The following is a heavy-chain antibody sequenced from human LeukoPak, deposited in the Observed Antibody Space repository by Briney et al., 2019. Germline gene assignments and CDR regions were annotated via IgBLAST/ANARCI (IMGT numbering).Heavy chain of an antibody. J-gene: IGHJ6*04. D-gene: IGHD3-10*01. CDR1: GGSVSSGSYY. CDR3: ARDRSVSGYYYGMDV. V-gene: IGHV4-30-4*08. CDR2: IYYSGST. Sequence: PSETLSLTCTVSGGSVSSGSYYRSWIRQPPGKGLEWIGYIYYSGSTYYNPSLKSRVTISVDTSKNQFSLKLSSVTAADTAVYYCARDRSVSGYYYGMDVWGKGTTVTVSS.